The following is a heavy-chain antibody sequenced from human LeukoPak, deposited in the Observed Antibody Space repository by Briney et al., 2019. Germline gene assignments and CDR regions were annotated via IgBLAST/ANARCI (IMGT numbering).Heavy chain of an antibody. J-gene: IGHJ6*04. CDR3: ARDLFAVPGRYYSYGMTV. CDR2: IWYDGSNK. D-gene: IGHD6-19*01. V-gene: IGHV3-33*01. Sequence: GGSLRLSCAASGFTFSSYGMHWVRQAPGKGLEWVAVIWYDGSNKYYADSVKGRFTISRDNSKNTLYLQMNSLRAEDTAVYYWARDLFAVPGRYYSYGMTVWGKGPRVPASS. CDR1: GFTFSSYG.